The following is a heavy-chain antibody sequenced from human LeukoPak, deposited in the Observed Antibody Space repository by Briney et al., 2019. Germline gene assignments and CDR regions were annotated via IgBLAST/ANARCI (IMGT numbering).Heavy chain of an antibody. CDR2: IYYSGST. CDR1: GGSISSGDYF. Sequence: SETLSLTCTVSGGSISSGDYFWNWIRQPPGKDLEWIGYIYYSGSTHYNPSLKSRVIISVDTSKNQFSLKLSSVTAADTAVYYCARQGSPWWFDPWGQGTLVTVSS. V-gene: IGHV4-30-4*01. CDR3: ARQGSPWWFDP. D-gene: IGHD2-15*01. J-gene: IGHJ5*02.